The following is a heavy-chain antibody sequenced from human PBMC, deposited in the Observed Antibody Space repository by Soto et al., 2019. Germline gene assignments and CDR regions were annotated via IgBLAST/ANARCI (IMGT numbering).Heavy chain of an antibody. J-gene: IGHJ1*01. CDR1: GFTFSTYA. D-gene: IGHD3-22*01. Sequence: GGALRLSWGGSGFTFSTYAMSWVRQAPGKGLEGVSTISSSGGNTYYADSVKGRFTISRDNSKNTLYLQMNSLRAGDTAVYYCARPMILVVISLFYQWGQGTLVTVS. CDR3: ARPMILVVISLFYQ. V-gene: IGHV3-23*01. CDR2: ISSSGGNT.